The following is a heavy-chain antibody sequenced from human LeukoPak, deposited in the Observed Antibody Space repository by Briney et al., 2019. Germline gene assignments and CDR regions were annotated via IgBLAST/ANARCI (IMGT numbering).Heavy chain of an antibody. V-gene: IGHV3-30*02. CDR1: GFTFSSYG. D-gene: IGHD3-9*01. J-gene: IGHJ4*02. CDR3: AKELRYFDWLLYPLMVGPFDY. Sequence: GGSLRLSCAASGFTFSSYGMHWVRQAPGKGLEWVAFIRYDGSNKYYADSVKGRFTISRDSSKNTLYLQMNSLRAEDTAVYYCAKELRYFDWLLYPLMVGPFDYWGQGTLVTVSS. CDR2: IRYDGSNK.